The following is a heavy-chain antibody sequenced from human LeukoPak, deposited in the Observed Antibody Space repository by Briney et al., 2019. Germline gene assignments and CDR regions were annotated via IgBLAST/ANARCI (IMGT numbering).Heavy chain of an antibody. CDR3: ARQIWSSSSSFDY. J-gene: IGHJ4*02. D-gene: IGHD6-6*01. Sequence: PSETLSLTGTVSGGSISSSSYYWGWIRQPPGKGLEWIGSIYYSGSTYYNPSLKSRVTISVDTSKNQFSLKLSSVTAADTAVYYCARQIWSSSSSFDYWGQGTLVTVSS. CDR1: GGSISSSSYY. V-gene: IGHV4-39*01. CDR2: IYYSGST.